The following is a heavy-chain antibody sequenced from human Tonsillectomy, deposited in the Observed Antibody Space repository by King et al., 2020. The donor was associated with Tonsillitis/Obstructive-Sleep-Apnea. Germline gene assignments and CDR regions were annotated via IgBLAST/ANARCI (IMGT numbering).Heavy chain of an antibody. J-gene: IGHJ4*02. D-gene: IGHD3-3*01. Sequence: QLVQSGGGLVQPGGSLRLSCAASGFTFSSYEMNWVRQAPGKGLEWLSYISSSGTTIYYADSVKGRFTISREKAKNSLYLQMNSLRAEDTAVYYCARAGYDFWSGYYSSYFDYWGQGTLVTVSS. CDR1: GFTFSSYE. V-gene: IGHV3-48*03. CDR3: ARAGYDFWSGYYSSYFDY. CDR2: ISSSGTTI.